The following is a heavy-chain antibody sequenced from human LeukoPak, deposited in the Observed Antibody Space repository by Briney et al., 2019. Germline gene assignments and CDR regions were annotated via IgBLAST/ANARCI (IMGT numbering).Heavy chain of an antibody. CDR1: GFTFSSYW. Sequence: TGGSLRLSCAASGFTFSSYWMHWVRQAPGKGLEWVSYISSSGSTIYYADSVKGRFTISKDNAKNSLYLQMNSLRAEDTAVYYCARAVPMVRGVVSAADYMDGWGKGTTVTISS. J-gene: IGHJ6*03. D-gene: IGHD3-10*01. V-gene: IGHV3-48*04. CDR2: ISSSGSTI. CDR3: ARAVPMVRGVVSAADYMDG.